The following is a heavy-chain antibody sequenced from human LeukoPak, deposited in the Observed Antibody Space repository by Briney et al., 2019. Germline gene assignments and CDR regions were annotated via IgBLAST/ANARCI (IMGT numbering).Heavy chain of an antibody. V-gene: IGHV1-3*01. CDR1: GYTFTSYA. CDR3: ARGGRIAVAKVLGDY. CDR2: INAGNGNT. Sequence: ASVKVSCKASGYTFTSYAMHWVRQAPGQRLEWMGWINAGNGNTKYSQKFQGRVTITRDTSTSTVYMELSSLRSEDTAVYYCARGGRIAVAKVLGDYWGQGTLVTVSS. D-gene: IGHD6-19*01. J-gene: IGHJ4*02.